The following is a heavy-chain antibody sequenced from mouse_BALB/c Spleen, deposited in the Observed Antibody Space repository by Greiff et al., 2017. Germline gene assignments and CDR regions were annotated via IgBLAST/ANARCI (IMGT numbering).Heavy chain of an antibody. CDR1: GFSLSTSGMG. CDR3: ARRSTMIGWFAY. CDR2: IYWDDDK. D-gene: IGHD2-4*01. Sequence: QVTLKVSGPGILQPSQTLSLTCSFSGFSLSTSGMGVSWIRQPSGKGLEWLAHIYWDDDKRYNPSLKSRLTISKDTSSNQVFLKITSVDTADTATYYCARRSTMIGWFAYWGQGTLVTVSA. J-gene: IGHJ3*01. V-gene: IGHV8-12*01.